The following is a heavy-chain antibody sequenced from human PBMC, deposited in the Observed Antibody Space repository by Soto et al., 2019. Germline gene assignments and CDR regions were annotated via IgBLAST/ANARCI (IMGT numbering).Heavy chain of an antibody. CDR3: ARRPNTIFGVVPGWFDP. J-gene: IGHJ5*02. CDR1: GFTFSGYG. V-gene: IGHV3-30*03. CDR2: ISYDGSNK. Sequence: PGGSLRLSCAASGFTFSGYGMHWVRQAPGKGLEWVAVISYDGSNKYYADSVKGRFTISRDNAKNSLYLQMNSLRAEDTAVYYCARRPNTIFGVVPGWFDPWGQGTLVTVSS. D-gene: IGHD3-3*01.